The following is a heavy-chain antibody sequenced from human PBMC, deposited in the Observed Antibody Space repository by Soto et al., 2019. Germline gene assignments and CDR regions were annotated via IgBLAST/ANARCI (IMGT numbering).Heavy chain of an antibody. Sequence: QVQLVQSGAEVKKPGASVKVSWKASGYTFTSYAMHWVRQAPGQRLEWMGWINAGNGSTKYSQKFQGRVTMTRDTSASTAYMERSSLRPEDTAGYYCARGSGGAGAPGDYWGQGTLVTVSS. CDR1: GYTFTSYA. CDR2: INAGNGST. V-gene: IGHV1-3*01. D-gene: IGHD2-15*01. CDR3: ARGSGGAGAPGDY. J-gene: IGHJ4*02.